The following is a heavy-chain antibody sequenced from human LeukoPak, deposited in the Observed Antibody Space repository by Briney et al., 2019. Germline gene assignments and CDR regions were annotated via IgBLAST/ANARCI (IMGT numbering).Heavy chain of an antibody. CDR3: ARASFIVVPAALLPPQDAFDI. J-gene: IGHJ3*02. D-gene: IGHD2-2*01. V-gene: IGHV4-31*03. CDR1: GGSISSGGYY. Sequence: SETLSLTCTVSGGSISSGGYYWSWIRQHPGKGLEWIGYNYYSGSTYYNPSLKSRVTISVDTSKNQFSLKLSSVTAADTAVYYCARASFIVVPAALLPPQDAFDIWGQGTMVTVSS. CDR2: NYYSGST.